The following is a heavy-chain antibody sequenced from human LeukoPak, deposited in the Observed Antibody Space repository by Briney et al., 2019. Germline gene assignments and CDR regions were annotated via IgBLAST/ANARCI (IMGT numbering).Heavy chain of an antibody. D-gene: IGHD2-21*02. J-gene: IGHJ4*02. CDR2: IRSKAYGGTT. CDR1: GFTFGDYA. CDR3: TRTCGGDCYLLDY. V-gene: IGHV3-49*04. Sequence: GGSLRLSCTASGFTFGDYAMGWVRQAPGKGLEWVGFIRSKAYGGTTEYAASVKARFTISRDDSKSIAYLQMNSLKTEDTAVYYCTRTCGGDCYLLDYWGQGTLVTVSS.